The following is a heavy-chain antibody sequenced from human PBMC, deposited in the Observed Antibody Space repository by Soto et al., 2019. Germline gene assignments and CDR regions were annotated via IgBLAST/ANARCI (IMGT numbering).Heavy chain of an antibody. Sequence: QVQLVESGGGVVQPGRSLRLSCAASGFTFSSYGMHWVRQAPGKGLEWVAVISYDGSNKYYADSVKGRFTISRDNSKNTLYLQMNSLRAEDTAVYYCAKDRARSSTSYNWFDPWGQGTLVTVSS. CDR1: GFTFSSYG. V-gene: IGHV3-30*18. D-gene: IGHD2-2*01. CDR2: ISYDGSNK. J-gene: IGHJ5*02. CDR3: AKDRARSSTSYNWFDP.